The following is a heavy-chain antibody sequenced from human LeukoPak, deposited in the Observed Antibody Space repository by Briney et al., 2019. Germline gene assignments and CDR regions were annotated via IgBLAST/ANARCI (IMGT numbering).Heavy chain of an antibody. D-gene: IGHD3-22*01. CDR1: GYILTELS. CDR3: ATDPKYNRLNGYYYVGDAFDI. V-gene: IGHV1-24*01. Sequence: ASVKVSCKVSGYILTELSIHWVRQSPAKGLEWMGGFDPEQSETIYAQKFQGRVTMTEDTSTDTAYMELSSLKSDDTAVYYCATDPKYNRLNGYYYVGDAFDIWGQGTMVTVSS. J-gene: IGHJ3*02. CDR2: FDPEQSET.